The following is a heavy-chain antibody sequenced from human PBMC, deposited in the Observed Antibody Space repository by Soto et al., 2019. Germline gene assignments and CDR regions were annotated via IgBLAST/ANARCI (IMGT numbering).Heavy chain of an antibody. J-gene: IGHJ6*02. V-gene: IGHV4-34*01. CDR2: INHSGST. CDR3: ARVGGSGSYYWDPYYYYGMDV. D-gene: IGHD3-10*01. CDR1: GGSFSGYY. Sequence: QVQLQQWGAGLLKPSETLSLTCAVYGGSFSGYYWSWIRQPPGKGLEWIGEINHSGSTNYNPSLKSRVTISVDTSKNQFSLKLSSVTAADTAVYYCARVGGSGSYYWDPYYYYGMDVWGQGTTVTVSS.